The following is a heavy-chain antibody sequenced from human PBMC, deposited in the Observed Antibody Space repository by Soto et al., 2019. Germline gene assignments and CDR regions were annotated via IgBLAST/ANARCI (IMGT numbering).Heavy chain of an antibody. J-gene: IGHJ6*02. D-gene: IGHD6-6*01. CDR3: ARGVTEHISSNKFGVDV. CDR1: GGSISNGGYY. V-gene: IGHV4-31*03. Sequence: QVQLQESGPGLVRSSQTLSLTCTVSGGSISNGGYYWTWIRQLPGKGLEWIGYVYYRGGAYYTPSLQSRVTISLDTSKTQFSMRLKSVTAADTAVYYCARGVTEHISSNKFGVDVWGQGTTVTVSS. CDR2: VYYRGGA.